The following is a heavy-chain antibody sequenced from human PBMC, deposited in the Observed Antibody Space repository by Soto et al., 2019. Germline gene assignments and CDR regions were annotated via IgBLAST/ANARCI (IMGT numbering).Heavy chain of an antibody. J-gene: IGHJ4*02. V-gene: IGHV3-73*01. CDR2: IRSKANSYAT. D-gene: IGHD5-18*01. Sequence: LRLSCAASGFTFSGSAMHWVRQASGKGLEWVGRIRSKANSYATAYAASVKGRFTISRDDSKNTAYLQMNSLKTEDTAVYYCTIRGYSYGIPFDYWGQGTLVTVSS. CDR3: TIRGYSYGIPFDY. CDR1: GFTFSGSA.